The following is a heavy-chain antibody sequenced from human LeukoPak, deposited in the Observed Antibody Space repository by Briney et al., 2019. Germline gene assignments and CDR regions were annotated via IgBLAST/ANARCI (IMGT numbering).Heavy chain of an antibody. V-gene: IGHV3-53*01. J-gene: IGHJ4*02. D-gene: IGHD1-26*01. CDR2: IYSGGST. Sequence: PGGSLRLSCAASVFTVSSNYMSWVRQAPGKGLEWVSVIYSGGSTYYADSVKGRFTISRDSSKNTLYLQMNSLRAEDTAVYYCAKDEEWELPPTYFDYWGQGTLVTVSS. CDR3: AKDEEWELPPTYFDY. CDR1: VFTVSSNY.